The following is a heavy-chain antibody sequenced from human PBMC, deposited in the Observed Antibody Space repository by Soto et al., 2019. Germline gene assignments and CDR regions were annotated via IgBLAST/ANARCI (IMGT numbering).Heavy chain of an antibody. CDR2: ISSSSSYI. D-gene: IGHD6-19*01. CDR3: ARDSVAVAPGGYYYYYGMDV. CDR1: GFTFSSYS. Sequence: PGGSLRLSCAASGFTFSSYSMNWVRQAPGKGLEWVSSISSSSSYIYYADSVKGRFTIPRDNAKNSLYLQMNSLRAEDTAVYYCARDSVAVAPGGYYYYYGMDVWGQGTTVTVSS. V-gene: IGHV3-21*01. J-gene: IGHJ6*02.